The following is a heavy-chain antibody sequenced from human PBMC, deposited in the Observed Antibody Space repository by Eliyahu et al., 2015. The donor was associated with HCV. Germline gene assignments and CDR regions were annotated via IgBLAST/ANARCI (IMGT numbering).Heavy chain of an antibody. V-gene: IGHV3-11*06. J-gene: IGHJ6*02. Sequence: QVQLVESGGGLVKPGGSLRLSCAASGFTFSXYYMSWXRQAPGKGLEWVSYISSSSSYTNYADSVKGRFTISRDNAKNSLYLQMNSLRAEDTAVYYCGGSPSETVTTQGGLDVWGQGTTVTVSS. D-gene: IGHD4-11*01. CDR1: GFTFSXYY. CDR2: ISSSSSYT. CDR3: GGSPSETVTTQGGLDV.